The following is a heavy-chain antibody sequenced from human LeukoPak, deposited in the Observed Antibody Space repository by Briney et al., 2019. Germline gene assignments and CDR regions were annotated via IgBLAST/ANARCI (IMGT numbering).Heavy chain of an antibody. D-gene: IGHD6-6*01. Sequence: GGSLRLSCAASGFTVSSNYMSWVRQAPGKGLEWVSVIYSGGSTYYADSVKGRFTISRDNSKNTLYLQMNSLRAEDTAVYYCARDFLGAARGNYWGQGTLVTVSS. CDR1: GFTVSSNY. J-gene: IGHJ4*02. CDR3: ARDFLGAARGNY. CDR2: IYSGGST. V-gene: IGHV3-66*01.